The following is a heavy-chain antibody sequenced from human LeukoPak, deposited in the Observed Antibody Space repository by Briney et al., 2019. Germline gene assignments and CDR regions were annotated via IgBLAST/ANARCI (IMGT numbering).Heavy chain of an antibody. Sequence: ASVKVSCKASGYTFTGYYMHWVRQAPGQGLEWMGWINPNSGGTNYAQKFQGRVTMTRDTSISTAYMELSRLRSDDTAVYYCARDGSAGDGYNYFWFDPWGQGTLVTVSS. V-gene: IGHV1-2*02. D-gene: IGHD5-24*01. J-gene: IGHJ5*02. CDR3: ARDGSAGDGYNYFWFDP. CDR2: INPNSGGT. CDR1: GYTFTGYY.